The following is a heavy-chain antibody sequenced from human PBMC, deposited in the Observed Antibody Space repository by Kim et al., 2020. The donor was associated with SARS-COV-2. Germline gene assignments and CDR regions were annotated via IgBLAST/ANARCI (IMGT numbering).Heavy chain of an antibody. CDR2: ISYDGSNK. V-gene: IGHV3-30*04. J-gene: IGHJ4*02. CDR3: ARPKNDYGDSSEIFDY. Sequence: GGSLRLSCAASGFTFSSYAMHWVRQAPGKGLEWVAVISYDGSNKYYADSVKGRFTISRDNSKNTLYLQMNSLRAEDTAVYYCARPKNDYGDSSEIFDYWGQGTLVTVSS. CDR1: GFTFSSYA. D-gene: IGHD4-17*01.